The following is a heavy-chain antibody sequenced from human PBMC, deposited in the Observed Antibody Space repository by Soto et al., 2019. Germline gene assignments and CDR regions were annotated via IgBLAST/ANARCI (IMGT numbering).Heavy chain of an antibody. CDR3: AKGSIEYRASVDH. D-gene: IGHD5-12*01. Sequence: VQLLESGGGWVQPGGSLRLACTASGFSFSSYAMVWVRQAPGKGLEWVSVISARGGRLYFADSVKGRFTISRDHSKKVLSLEMNNLSAEDTATYFCAKGSIEYRASVDHCGQGTLVLVSS. CDR1: GFSFSSYA. V-gene: IGHV3-23*01. J-gene: IGHJ4*02. CDR2: ISARGGRL.